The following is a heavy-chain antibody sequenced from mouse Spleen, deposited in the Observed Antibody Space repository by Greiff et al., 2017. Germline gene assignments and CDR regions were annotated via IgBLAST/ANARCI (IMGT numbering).Heavy chain of an antibody. V-gene: IGHV1-52*01. CDR3: ARRDGNYGAMDY. J-gene: IGHJ4*01. D-gene: IGHD2-1*01. CDR2: IDPSDSET. CDR1: GYTFTSYW. Sequence: VKLQQPGAELVRPGSSVKLSCKASGYTFTSYWMHWVKQRPIQGLEWIGNIDPSDSETHYNQKFKDKATLTVDKSSSTAYMQLSSLTSEDSAVYFCARRDGNYGAMDYWGQGTSVTVSS.